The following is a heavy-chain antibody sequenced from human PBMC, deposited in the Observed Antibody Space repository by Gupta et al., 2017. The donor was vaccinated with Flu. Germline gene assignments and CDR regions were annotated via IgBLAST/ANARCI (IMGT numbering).Heavy chain of an antibody. D-gene: IGHD6-19*01. V-gene: IGHV3-15*01. CDR2: IKSKTGGEAT. Sequence: DVQLVESGGGLVMPGGSLRLSCVASGLTFSPPWMNWVRQAPGKGREWVGRIKSKTGGEATDYAAPVKGRFTISRDDSRDMLYLQMNSLKTEDTAVYYCVKVAGPGEHDYWGQGALVTVSS. J-gene: IGHJ4*02. CDR1: GLTFSPPW. CDR3: VKVAGPGEHDY.